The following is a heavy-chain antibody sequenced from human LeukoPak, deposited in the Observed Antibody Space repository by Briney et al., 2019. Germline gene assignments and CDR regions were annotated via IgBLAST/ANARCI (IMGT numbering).Heavy chain of an antibody. Sequence: SQTLSLTCTVSGGSISSGSYYWSWIRQPAGKGLEWIGRIYTSGSTNYNPSLKSRVTISVDTSKNQFSLKLSSVTAADTAVYYCARAMGAAAGTVDYWGQGTLVTVSS. J-gene: IGHJ4*02. CDR2: IYTSGST. V-gene: IGHV4-61*02. D-gene: IGHD6-13*01. CDR3: ARAMGAAAGTVDY. CDR1: GGSISSGSYY.